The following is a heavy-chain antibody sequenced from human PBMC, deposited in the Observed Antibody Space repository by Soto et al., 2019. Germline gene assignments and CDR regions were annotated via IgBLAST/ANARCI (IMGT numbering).Heavy chain of an antibody. D-gene: IGHD4-17*01. Sequence: GASVKVSCKASGYTFTSYGISWVRQAPGQGLEWMGWISAYSGNTNYAQKLQGRVTITTDTSTSTAYMELSSLRSEDTAVYYCAREDIDYGDYGYFDYWGQGTLVTVSS. V-gene: IGHV1-18*01. CDR1: GYTFTSYG. CDR2: ISAYSGNT. J-gene: IGHJ4*02. CDR3: AREDIDYGDYGYFDY.